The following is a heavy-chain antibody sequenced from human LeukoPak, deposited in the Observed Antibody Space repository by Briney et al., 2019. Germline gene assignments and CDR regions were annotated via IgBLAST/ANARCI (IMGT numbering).Heavy chain of an antibody. D-gene: IGHD4-23*01. Sequence: PSETLSLTCTVSGGSISSSSYYWGWIRQPPGKGLEWIGSIYHSGSTYYNPSLKSRVTISVDTSKNQFSLKLSSVTAADTAVYYCARTVVTDGKSDYWGQGTLVTVSS. CDR2: IYHSGST. V-gene: IGHV4-39*07. J-gene: IGHJ4*02. CDR3: ARTVVTDGKSDY. CDR1: GGSISSSSYY.